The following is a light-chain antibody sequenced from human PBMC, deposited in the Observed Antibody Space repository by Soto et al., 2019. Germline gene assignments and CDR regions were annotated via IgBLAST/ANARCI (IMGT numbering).Light chain of an antibody. V-gene: IGLV2-18*02. CDR1: HSDVGSYNR. Sequence: SLLAQPPPLSGAPGPSVTPSLPGTHSDVGSYNRVSWYQQPPGTAPKLMIYEVSNRPSGVPDRFSGSKSGNTASLTISGLQAEDEADYYCSSYTSSSTYVFGTGTKVTVL. J-gene: IGLJ1*01. CDR3: SSYTSSSTYV. CDR2: EVS.